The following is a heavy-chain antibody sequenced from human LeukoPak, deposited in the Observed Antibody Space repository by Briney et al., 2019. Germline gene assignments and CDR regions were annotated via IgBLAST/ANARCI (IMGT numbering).Heavy chain of an antibody. CDR2: ISGSGGST. CDR1: GFTFSSYA. V-gene: IGHV3-23*01. Sequence: GGSLRLSCAASGFTFSSYAMSWVRQAPGKGLEWVSAISGSGGSTYYADSVKGRFTISRDNAKNSLYLQMNSLRAEDTAVYYCARSDTAMVAVDYWGQGTLVTVSS. CDR3: ARSDTAMVAVDY. D-gene: IGHD5-18*01. J-gene: IGHJ4*02.